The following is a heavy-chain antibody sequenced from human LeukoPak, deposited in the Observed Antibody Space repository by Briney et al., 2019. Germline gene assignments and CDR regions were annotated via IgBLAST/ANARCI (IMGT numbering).Heavy chain of an antibody. J-gene: IGHJ4*02. CDR2: ISSSSSYI. V-gene: IGHV3-21*04. CDR3: AKGGRAYYYGSGSYFYY. Sequence: GGSLRLSCAASGFTFSSYSMNWVRQAPGKGLEWVSSISSSSSYIYYADSVKGRFTISRDNAKNSLYLQMNSLRAEDTALYYCAKGGRAYYYGSGSYFYYWGQGTLVTVSS. CDR1: GFTFSSYS. D-gene: IGHD3-10*01.